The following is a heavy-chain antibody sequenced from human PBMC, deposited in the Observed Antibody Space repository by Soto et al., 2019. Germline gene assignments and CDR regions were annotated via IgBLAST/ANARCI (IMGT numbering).Heavy chain of an antibody. D-gene: IGHD2-8*02. V-gene: IGHV4-34*01. Sequence: QVQLQQWGAGLLKPSETLSLTCAVYGGSFSGYYWTWIRQPPGTGLEWIGEINHSGSTNYNPSLKSRVTIPVDTSKNQFSLKLTSVTAADTAVDYCARDKITGLFDYWGQGTLVTVSS. CDR2: INHSGST. CDR1: GGSFSGYY. J-gene: IGHJ4*02. CDR3: ARDKITGLFDY.